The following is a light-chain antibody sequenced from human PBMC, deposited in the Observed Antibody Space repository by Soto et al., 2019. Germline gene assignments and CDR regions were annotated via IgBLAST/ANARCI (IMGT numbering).Light chain of an antibody. V-gene: IGLV2-14*01. Sequence: QSVLAQPASVSGSPGQSITISCSGTSSDVGGYNYVSWYQQHPGKAPKLMIYEVSNRPSGVSNRFSGSKSGNTASLTISGLQAEDEADYYCSSYTSSSTYVLGNGTKATVL. J-gene: IGLJ1*01. CDR1: SSDVGGYNY. CDR2: EVS. CDR3: SSYTSSSTYV.